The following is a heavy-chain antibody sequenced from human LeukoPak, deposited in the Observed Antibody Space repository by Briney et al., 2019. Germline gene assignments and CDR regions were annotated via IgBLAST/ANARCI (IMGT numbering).Heavy chain of an antibody. Sequence: ASVTVSCKASGYTITGYYIHWVRQAPGQGLEWMGWINPNNGGTNSAQKFQGRVTMTRDTSIGTAYMELNRLTYDDTAVYYCGRDRHWNQGNFDYWGQGTLVTVSS. D-gene: IGHD1-1*01. CDR2: INPNNGGT. J-gene: IGHJ4*02. CDR3: GRDRHWNQGNFDY. CDR1: GYTITGYY. V-gene: IGHV1-2*02.